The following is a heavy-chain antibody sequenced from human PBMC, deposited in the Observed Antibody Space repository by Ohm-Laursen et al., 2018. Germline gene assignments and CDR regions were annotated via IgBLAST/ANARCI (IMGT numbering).Heavy chain of an antibody. Sequence: SLRLSCSASGFTFSGYWMSWVRQAPGKGLEWVANIKQDGSEKYYVDSVKGRFTISRDNAKNSLYLQMNSLRAEDTAVYYCAREDYYDSSGYYPRAFDHWGQGTLVTVSS. CDR1: GFTFSGYW. CDR2: IKQDGSEK. V-gene: IGHV3-7*01. J-gene: IGHJ4*02. D-gene: IGHD3-22*01. CDR3: AREDYYDSSGYYPRAFDH.